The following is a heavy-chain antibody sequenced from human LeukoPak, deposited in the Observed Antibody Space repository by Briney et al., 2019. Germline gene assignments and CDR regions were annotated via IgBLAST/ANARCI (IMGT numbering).Heavy chain of an antibody. J-gene: IGHJ4*02. Sequence: SETLSLTCAVYGGSFSGYYWSWIRQPPGKGLEWIGYIYYSGSTNYNPSLKSRVTISVDTSKNQFSLKLSSVTAADTAVYYCAREDGGSSDYWGQGTLVTVSS. V-gene: IGHV4-59*01. CDR2: IYYSGST. CDR3: AREDGGSSDY. D-gene: IGHD1-26*01. CDR1: GGSFSGYY.